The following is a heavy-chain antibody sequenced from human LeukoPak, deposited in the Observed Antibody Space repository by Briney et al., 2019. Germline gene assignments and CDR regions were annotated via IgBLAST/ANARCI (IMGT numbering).Heavy chain of an antibody. Sequence: EASVKVSCKASGYTFTGYYMHWVRQAPGQXXXWMGWINPNSGGTNYAQKFQGRVTMTRDTSISTAYMELSRLRSDDTAVYYCSIFGVVIANFDYWGQGTLVTVSS. D-gene: IGHD3-3*01. CDR2: INPNSGGT. J-gene: IGHJ4*02. CDR3: SIFGVVIANFDY. V-gene: IGHV1-2*02. CDR1: GYTFTGYY.